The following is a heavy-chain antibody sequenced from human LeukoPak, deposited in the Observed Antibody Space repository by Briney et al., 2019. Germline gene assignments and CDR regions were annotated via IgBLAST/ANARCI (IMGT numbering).Heavy chain of an antibody. D-gene: IGHD5-24*01. V-gene: IGHV3-66*01. Sequence: GSLRLSFAASGFTVSSNYMSWVRQAPGKGLEWVSVIYSGGSTYYADSVKGRFTISRDNSKNTLYLQMNSLRAEDTAVYYCARGFRGDGYNLGEFDYWGQGTLVTVSS. CDR3: ARGFRGDGYNLGEFDY. CDR1: GFTVSSNY. CDR2: IYSGGST. J-gene: IGHJ4*02.